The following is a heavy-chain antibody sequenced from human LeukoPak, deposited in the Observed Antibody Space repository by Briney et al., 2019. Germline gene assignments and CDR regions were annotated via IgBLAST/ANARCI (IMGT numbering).Heavy chain of an antibody. CDR3: ARMVRGVISAHNWFDP. CDR1: GGSISSYY. D-gene: IGHD3-10*01. V-gene: IGHV4-59*08. J-gene: IGHJ5*02. Sequence: KPSETLSLTCTVSGGSISSYYWSWIRQPPGKGLEWVGDIYYSGSTNYNPSLKSRGTISVDTSKNQFSLKLSSVTAADTAVYYCARMVRGVISAHNWFDPWGQGTLVTVSS. CDR2: IYYSGST.